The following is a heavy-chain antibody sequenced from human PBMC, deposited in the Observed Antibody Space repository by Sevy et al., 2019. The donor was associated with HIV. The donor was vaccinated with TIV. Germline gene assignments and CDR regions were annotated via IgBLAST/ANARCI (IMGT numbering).Heavy chain of an antibody. CDR3: VKDNGRHPSGTYSPNWFDS. V-gene: IGHV3-9*01. CDR2: ISWNGDST. D-gene: IGHD3-10*01. J-gene: IGHJ5*01. CDR1: GFIFGNYA. Sequence: GGSLRLSCAASGFIFGNYAMHWVRQAPGKGLDWVSGISWNGDSTPYANSMRGRFTISRDNARNSIYLQMNNLRPEDTAFYHCVKDNGRHPSGTYSPNWFDSWGQGALVTVSS.